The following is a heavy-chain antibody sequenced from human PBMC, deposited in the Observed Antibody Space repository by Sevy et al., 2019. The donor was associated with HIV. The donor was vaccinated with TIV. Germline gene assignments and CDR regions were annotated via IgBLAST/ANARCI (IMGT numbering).Heavy chain of an antibody. D-gene: IGHD2-21*02. CDR1: RFTFNSYW. J-gene: IGHJ6*02. V-gene: IGHV3-48*02. CDR3: ARGPDCGGDCDIGFYYPLDV. Sequence: GGSLRLSCAASRFTFNSYWMTWVRQAPGKGLEWISYISGNSAAIYYADSVKGRFTVSRDNDNDALYLQLNSLRYDDTALYYCARGPDCGGDCDIGFYYPLDVWGQGTTVTVSS. CDR2: ISGNSAAI.